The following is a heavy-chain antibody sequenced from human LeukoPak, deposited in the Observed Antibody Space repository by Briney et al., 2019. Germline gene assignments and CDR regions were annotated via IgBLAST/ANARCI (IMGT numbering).Heavy chain of an antibody. CDR2: ISYSGST. CDR3: ARAGGYASPIGI. V-gene: IGHV4-59*01. J-gene: IGHJ3*02. D-gene: IGHD5-12*01. CDR1: GGSISTYY. Sequence: SETLSLTCTVSGGSISTYYWSWIRQPPGKGLEWIGYISYSGSTNYNPSLKSRVTISADTSKNQFSLKLTSVTAADTAVYYCARAGGYASPIGIWGQGTMVTVSS.